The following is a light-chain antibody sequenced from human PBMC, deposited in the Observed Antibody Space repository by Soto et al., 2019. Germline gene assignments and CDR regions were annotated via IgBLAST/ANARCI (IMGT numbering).Light chain of an antibody. CDR2: EDT. CDR1: SSDVGSHPL. Sequence: QSVLTQPASVSGSPGQSITISCAGTSSDVGSHPLVSWYQQHPGKAPKLMISEDTKRPSGVSNRFSGSKSGNMASLTISGLQAEDEADYYCCAFTSAGTCVFGGVTKLTVL. J-gene: IGLJ3*02. CDR3: CAFTSAGTCV. V-gene: IGLV2-23*01.